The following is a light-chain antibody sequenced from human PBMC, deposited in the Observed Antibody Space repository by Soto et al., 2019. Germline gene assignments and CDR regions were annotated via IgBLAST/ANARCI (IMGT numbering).Light chain of an antibody. Sequence: SYELTQPPSVSVAPGKTARITCGGDNVGSQSVHWYQQKPGQAPVLVTYYDYDRPSGIPERFSGSKSGNTATLTLSRVEAGDEADYYCQVWDSSGDHRGVFGGGTKVTVL. J-gene: IGLJ3*02. CDR3: QVWDSSGDHRGV. V-gene: IGLV3-21*04. CDR1: NVGSQS. CDR2: YDY.